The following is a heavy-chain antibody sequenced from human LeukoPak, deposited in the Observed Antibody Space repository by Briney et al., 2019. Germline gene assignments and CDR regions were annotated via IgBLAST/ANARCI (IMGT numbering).Heavy chain of an antibody. Sequence: GGSLRLSCAASGFTFSSYSMNWVRQAPGKGLEWVSSVSSGCSFIYYADSVEGRFTISRDNAKNSLYLQMNSLRAEDTAVYYCARDPGYSSGWYYFDYWGQGTLVTVSS. D-gene: IGHD6-19*01. CDR3: ARDPGYSSGWYYFDY. J-gene: IGHJ4*02. CDR1: GFTFSSYS. V-gene: IGHV3-21*01. CDR2: VSSGCSFI.